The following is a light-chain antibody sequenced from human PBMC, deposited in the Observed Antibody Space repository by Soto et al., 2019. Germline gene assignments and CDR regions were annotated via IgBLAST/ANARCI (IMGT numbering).Light chain of an antibody. CDR2: GAS. Sequence: EIVLPQSPDTLSLSPGERVTLSCRASQTVIRNYLAWYQQKPGQAPRLLIYGASSRATGIPDRFSGSGSGTDFTLTISRLEPEDFAVYYCQQYGSSPITFGQGTRLE. V-gene: IGKV3-20*01. J-gene: IGKJ5*01. CDR3: QQYGSSPIT. CDR1: QTVIRNY.